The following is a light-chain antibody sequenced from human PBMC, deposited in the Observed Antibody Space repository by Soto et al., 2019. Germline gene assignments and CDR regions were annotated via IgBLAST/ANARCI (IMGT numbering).Light chain of an antibody. CDR2: DVT. V-gene: IGLV2-14*01. J-gene: IGLJ1*01. CDR3: SSYTTSSSYV. Sequence: ALTQPASLSGSPGQSITISCTGTSSDVGGYIYVSWYQQHPGKAPKLMIYDVTSRPSGVSYRFSGSKSGNTASLTISGLQAEDEADYYCSSYTTSSSYVFGPGTKVTVL. CDR1: SSDVGGYIY.